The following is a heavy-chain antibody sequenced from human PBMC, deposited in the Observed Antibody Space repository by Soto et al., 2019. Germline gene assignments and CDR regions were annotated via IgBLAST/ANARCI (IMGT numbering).Heavy chain of an antibody. CDR2: NYHSGTN. V-gene: IGHV4-59*01. CDR3: VREAYIGYGHAIDH. CDR1: GVTISTYY. D-gene: IGHD5-12*01. J-gene: IGHJ4*02. Sequence: SETLSLTCAVSGVTISTYYWSWIRQPPGKGLEWIGYNYHSGTNNYNPSLKSRVTISVDTSKNQFSLRLTSVTAADTAIYYCVREAYIGYGHAIDHWGQGILVTVSS.